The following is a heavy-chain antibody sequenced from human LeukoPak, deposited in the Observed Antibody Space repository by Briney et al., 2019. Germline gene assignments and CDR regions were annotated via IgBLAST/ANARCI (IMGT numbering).Heavy chain of an antibody. D-gene: IGHD3-10*01. CDR3: ARGITMVREAPFQH. Sequence: GASVKVSCKASGYTFTGYYMHWVRQAPGQGLEWMGWINPNSGGTNYAQKFQGRVIMTRDTSISTAYMELSRLRSDDTAVYYCARGITMVREAPFQHWGQGTLVTVSS. V-gene: IGHV1-2*02. CDR2: INPNSGGT. CDR1: GYTFTGYY. J-gene: IGHJ1*01.